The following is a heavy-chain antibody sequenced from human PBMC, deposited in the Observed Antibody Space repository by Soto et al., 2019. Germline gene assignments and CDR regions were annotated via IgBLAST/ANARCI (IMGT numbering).Heavy chain of an antibody. Sequence: SETLSLTCAVSGGSISSSNWWSWVRQPPGKGLEWIGEIYHSGSTNYNPSLKSRVTISVDTSKNQFSLKLSSVTAADTAVYYCARAPFDSYYDFWSGYQPRDAFDIWGQGTMVTVSS. CDR3: ARAPFDSYYDFWSGYQPRDAFDI. V-gene: IGHV4-4*02. J-gene: IGHJ3*02. CDR2: IYHSGST. CDR1: GGSISSSNW. D-gene: IGHD3-3*01.